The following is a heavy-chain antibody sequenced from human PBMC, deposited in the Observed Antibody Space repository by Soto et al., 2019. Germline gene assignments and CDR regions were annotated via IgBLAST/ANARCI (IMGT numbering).Heavy chain of an antibody. D-gene: IGHD3-10*01. CDR1: GGTFSTYT. Sequence: SVKVSCKASGGTFSTYTITWVRQAPGQGLEWMGRIIPIIGIINYAQKFQGRVTITADKFTGTAYMELTRLRSDDTAVYYCARGVGSGSYYNHYNWFDPWGQGTLVPVSS. J-gene: IGHJ5*02. V-gene: IGHV1-69*02. CDR3: ARGVGSGSYYNHYNWFDP. CDR2: IIPIIGII.